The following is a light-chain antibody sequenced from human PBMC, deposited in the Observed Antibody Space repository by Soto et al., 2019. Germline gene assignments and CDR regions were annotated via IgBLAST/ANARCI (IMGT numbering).Light chain of an antibody. CDR1: HSISSN. CDR3: QQYGSSGT. V-gene: IGKV3-20*01. Sequence: EIVVTQSPATLSVSPGKSVILSCGASHSISSNLAWYQQQPGQAPRLLIYGASNRATGIPDRFSGSGSGTDFTLTIRRLEPEDFAVYYCQQYGSSGTFGQGTKVDIK. J-gene: IGKJ1*01. CDR2: GAS.